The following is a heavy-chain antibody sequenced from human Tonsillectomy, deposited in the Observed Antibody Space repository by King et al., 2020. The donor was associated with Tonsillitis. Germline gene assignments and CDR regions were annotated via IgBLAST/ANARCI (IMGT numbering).Heavy chain of an antibody. CDR2: ISGSGGST. J-gene: IGHJ4*02. CDR3: AKDLLITYDTAGYTDN. D-gene: IGHD5-18*01. Sequence: VQLVESGGGLVQPGGSLRLSCAASGFTFISYAMSWVRQAPGKGLEWVSGISGSGGSTYDGDPVKGRFTISRDNSKNTLYLERNSLGAEDAAIYYCAKDLLITYDTAGYTDNWGQGTRVTVSS. CDR1: GFTFISYA. V-gene: IGHV3-23*04.